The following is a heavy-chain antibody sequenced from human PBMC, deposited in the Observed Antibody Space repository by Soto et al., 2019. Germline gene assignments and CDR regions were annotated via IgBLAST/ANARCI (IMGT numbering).Heavy chain of an antibody. CDR3: ARSPPGGYHYYYGMDV. J-gene: IGHJ6*02. Sequence: TGGSLRLSCAVSGFTFNSYSMHWVRQATGKGLDWVSAIGTAGDTYYPGSVKGRFTISRENAKNSLYLQMNSLRAGDTAVYYCARSPPGGYHYYYGMDVWGQGTTVTV. V-gene: IGHV3-13*01. CDR2: IGTAGDT. D-gene: IGHD3-22*01. CDR1: GFTFNSYS.